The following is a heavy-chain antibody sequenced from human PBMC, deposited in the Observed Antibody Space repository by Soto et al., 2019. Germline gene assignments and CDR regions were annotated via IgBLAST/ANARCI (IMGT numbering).Heavy chain of an antibody. CDR2: IYYSGST. CDR1: GGSISSGGYY. CDR3: ARAVRFLEWSFTFDR. D-gene: IGHD3-3*01. V-gene: IGHV4-31*03. J-gene: IGHJ5*02. Sequence: SETLSLTCTVSGGSISSGGYYWSWIRQHPGKGLEWIGYIYYSGSTYYNPSLKSRVTISVDTSKNQFSLKLSSVTAADTAVYYCARAVRFLEWSFTFDRWDKGPLVTVSS.